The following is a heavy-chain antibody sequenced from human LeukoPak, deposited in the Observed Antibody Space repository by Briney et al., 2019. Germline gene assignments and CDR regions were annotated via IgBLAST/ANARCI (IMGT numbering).Heavy chain of an antibody. CDR3: ARVKASSTSWTFDQ. Sequence: PTETLSLTCSVSGGSTNSYYWSWIRQSGGKGLEWIGRIYSSGSTVYNPSLNSRLTMSIDTSKNQFSLTLKSVTATDTAVYYCARVKASSTSWTFDQWGQGALVTVSS. J-gene: IGHJ4*02. V-gene: IGHV4-4*07. D-gene: IGHD2-2*01. CDR2: IYSSGST. CDR1: GGSTNSYY.